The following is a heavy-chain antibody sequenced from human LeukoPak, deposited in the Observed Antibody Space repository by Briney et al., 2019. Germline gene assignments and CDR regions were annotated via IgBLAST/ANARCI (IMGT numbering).Heavy chain of an antibody. CDR2: ISWNGGDI. V-gene: IGHV3-9*01. D-gene: IGHD1-26*01. J-gene: IGHJ4*02. CDR3: AKDIRLLSPSGSFDY. CDR1: GFTFDDFA. Sequence: GGSLRLSCAASGFTFDDFAMHWVRQAPGKGLEWVSGISWNGGDIGYADSVKGRFTISRDNAKNSLYLQMNSLRVEDTALYYCAKDIRLLSPSGSFDYWGQGTLVTVSS.